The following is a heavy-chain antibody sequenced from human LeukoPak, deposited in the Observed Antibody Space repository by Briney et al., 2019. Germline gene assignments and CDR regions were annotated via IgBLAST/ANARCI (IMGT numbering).Heavy chain of an antibody. V-gene: IGHV4-59*01. Sequence: PSGTLSLNCTVSGGSISSYYWSWIRQPPGKGLEWIGYIYYSGSTNYNPSLKSRVTISVDTSKNQFSLKLSSVTAADTAVYYCARGPDGDDYWGQGTLVTVSS. D-gene: IGHD5-24*01. CDR2: IYYSGST. CDR1: GGSISSYY. J-gene: IGHJ4*02. CDR3: ARGPDGDDY.